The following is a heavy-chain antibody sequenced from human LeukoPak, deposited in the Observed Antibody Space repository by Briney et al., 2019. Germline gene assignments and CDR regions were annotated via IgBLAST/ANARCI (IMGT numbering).Heavy chain of an antibody. CDR2: INHSGST. J-gene: IGHJ4*02. Sequence: SETLSLTCAVYGGSFSGYYWSWIRQPPGKGLEWIGEINHSGSTNYNPSLKSRVTISVDTSKNQFSLKLSSVTAADTAVYYCARPRDFGEFDYWGQGTLVTVSS. CDR1: GGSFSGYY. V-gene: IGHV4-34*01. D-gene: IGHD3-10*01. CDR3: ARPRDFGEFDY.